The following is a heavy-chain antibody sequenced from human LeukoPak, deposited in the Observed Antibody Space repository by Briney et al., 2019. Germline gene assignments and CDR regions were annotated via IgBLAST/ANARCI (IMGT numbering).Heavy chain of an antibody. V-gene: IGHV4-39*07. Sequence: SETLSLTCTVSGGSISSSSYYWGWIRQPPGKGLEWIVSIYYSGSTYYNPSLKSRVTISVDTSKNQFSLKLSSVTAADTAVYYCARGPSLKASAAAGTGVDYWGQGTLVTVSS. CDR1: GGSISSSSYY. CDR2: IYYSGST. D-gene: IGHD6-13*01. CDR3: ARGPSLKASAAAGTGVDY. J-gene: IGHJ4*02.